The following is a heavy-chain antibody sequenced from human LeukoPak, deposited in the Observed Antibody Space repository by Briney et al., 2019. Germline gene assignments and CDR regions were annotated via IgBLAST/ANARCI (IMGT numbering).Heavy chain of an antibody. CDR1: GFTFSSYA. J-gene: IGHJ4*02. CDR2: ISGSGGST. D-gene: IGHD3-22*01. V-gene: IGHV3-23*01. CDR3: AKGSTMIVVDEYYFDY. Sequence: GGSLRLSCAASGFTFSSYAMSWVRQAPGKGLEWVSAISGSGGSTYYADSVKGRFTISKDNSKNTLYLQMSSLRAEDTAVYYCAKGSTMIVVDEYYFDYWGQGTLVTVSS.